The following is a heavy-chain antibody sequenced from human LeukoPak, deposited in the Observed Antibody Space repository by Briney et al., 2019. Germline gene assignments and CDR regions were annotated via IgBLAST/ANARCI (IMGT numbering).Heavy chain of an antibody. J-gene: IGHJ3*02. CDR3: ARRPIGWLAFDI. CDR1: GGSISSHY. D-gene: IGHD6-19*01. Sequence: PSETLSLTCTVSGGSISSHYWSWIRQPPGKGLEWIGYIYYSGSTNYNPSLKSRVTISVDTSKNQFSLKLSSVTAADTAVYYCARRPIGWLAFDIWGQGTMVTVSS. V-gene: IGHV4-59*08. CDR2: IYYSGST.